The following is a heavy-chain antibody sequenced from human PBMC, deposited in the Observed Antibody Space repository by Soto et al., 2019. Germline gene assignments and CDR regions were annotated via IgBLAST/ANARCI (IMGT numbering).Heavy chain of an antibody. Sequence: QVQLVQSGAEVKKPGSSVKVSCTASEGTFNSYTISWVRQAPGQGLEWMGRVIPILGMANFAQKFQGRVMITPDKSTSTAYMVVRSLRSEDTAVYYFATNYGSGSTHFDYWGQGTLVTVSS. V-gene: IGHV1-69*02. CDR1: EGTFNSYT. D-gene: IGHD3-10*01. J-gene: IGHJ4*02. CDR3: ATNYGSGSTHFDY. CDR2: VIPILGMA.